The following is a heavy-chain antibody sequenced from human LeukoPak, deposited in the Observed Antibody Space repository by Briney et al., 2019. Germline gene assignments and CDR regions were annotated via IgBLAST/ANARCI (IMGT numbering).Heavy chain of an antibody. D-gene: IGHD1-26*01. CDR1: GYTFTGYY. V-gene: IGHV1-2*02. J-gene: IGHJ4*02. Sequence: ASVTVSFVGSGYTFTGYYIHWVRQAPGQGLEWMGSINPPGGGTNYAQQFQGRVTMTRDTSITTAYMELSRLTSDDTAVYFCARGGTGDGSFDHWGQG. CDR2: INPPGGGT. CDR3: ARGGTGDGSFDH.